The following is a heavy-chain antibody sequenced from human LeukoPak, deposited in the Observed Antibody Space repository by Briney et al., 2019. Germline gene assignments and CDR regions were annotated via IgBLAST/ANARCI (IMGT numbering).Heavy chain of an antibody. D-gene: IGHD3-10*01. J-gene: IGHJ4*02. Sequence: ASVKVSCKASGYTFTSYSISWVRQAPGQGLEWMGWISAYNGNTNYAQKLQGRVTMTTDTSTSTAYMELRSLRSDDTAVYYCARSPRITMIRGVISDYWGQGTLVTVSS. CDR2: ISAYNGNT. CDR3: ARSPRITMIRGVISDY. V-gene: IGHV1-18*01. CDR1: GYTFTSYS.